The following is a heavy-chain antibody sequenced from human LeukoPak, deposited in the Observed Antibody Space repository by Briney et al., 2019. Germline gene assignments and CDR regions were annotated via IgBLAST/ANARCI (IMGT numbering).Heavy chain of an antibody. V-gene: IGHV4-30-4*01. D-gene: IGHD2-21*02. J-gene: IGHJ5*02. Sequence: PSQTLSLTCTVSGGSISSGDYYWSWIRQPPGKGLEWIGYIYYSGSIYYNPSLKSRVTISVDTSKNQFSLKLSSVTAADTAVYYCARVWGDYWFDPWGQGTLVTVSS. CDR3: ARVWGDYWFDP. CDR2: IYYSGSI. CDR1: GGSISSGDYY.